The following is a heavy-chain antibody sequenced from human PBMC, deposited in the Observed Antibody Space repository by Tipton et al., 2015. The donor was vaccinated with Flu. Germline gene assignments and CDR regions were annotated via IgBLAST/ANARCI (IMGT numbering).Heavy chain of an antibody. CDR2: FNYNGST. D-gene: IGHD2-2*01. V-gene: IGHV4-59*11. CDR1: GGSISSHY. Sequence: LRLSCTVSGGSISSHYWSWLRLSPAKGLEWIAYFNYNGSTTNYNPSLKTRLTTSVDRSKNQFSLRLSSVTAADTAVYYCARADAATAMQYYFDYWGQGTRVTVSS. J-gene: IGHJ4*02. CDR3: ARADAATAMQYYFDY.